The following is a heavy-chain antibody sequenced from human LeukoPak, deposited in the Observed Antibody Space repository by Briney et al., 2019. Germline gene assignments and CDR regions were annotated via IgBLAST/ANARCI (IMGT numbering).Heavy chain of an antibody. D-gene: IGHD3-10*01. CDR2: IYHSGST. J-gene: IGHJ4*02. V-gene: IGHV4-38-2*01. CDR3: ARRYGSYSQNLFDY. CDR1: GYSISSGYY. Sequence: PSETLSLTCAVSGYSISSGYYWGWIRQPPGKGLEWIGSIYHSGSTYYNPSLHRRVTISVDTSKNQFSLKLSAVSAADTAVYYCARRYGSYSQNLFDYWGQGTLVTVSS.